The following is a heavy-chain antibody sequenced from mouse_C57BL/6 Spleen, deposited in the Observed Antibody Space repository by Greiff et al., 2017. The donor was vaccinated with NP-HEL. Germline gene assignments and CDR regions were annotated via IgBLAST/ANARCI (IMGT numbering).Heavy chain of an antibody. D-gene: IGHD1-1*01. V-gene: IGHV14-3*01. CDR1: GFNIKNTY. Sequence: EVMLVESVAELVRPGASVKLSCTASGFNIKNTYMHWVKQRPEQGLEWIGRIDPANGNTKYAPKFQGKATITADTSSNTAYLQLSSLTSEDTAIYYCARGDYYGSSPYYYAMDYWGQGTSVTVSS. CDR2: IDPANGNT. CDR3: ARGDYYGSSPYYYAMDY. J-gene: IGHJ4*01.